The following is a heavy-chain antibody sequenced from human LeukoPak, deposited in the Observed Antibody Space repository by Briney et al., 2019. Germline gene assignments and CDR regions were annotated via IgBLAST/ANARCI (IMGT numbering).Heavy chain of an antibody. Sequence: GGPLRLPCVASGLTFSSYWIHWVRQAPGKGLVWVSRVDSGGSSTTYADSVKGRFTVSRHNAKNTLYLQMNSLRAEDTAVYYCARGITIFGVVNDAFDIWGQGTMVTVSS. CDR1: GLTFSSYW. V-gene: IGHV3-74*03. D-gene: IGHD3-3*01. CDR3: ARGITIFGVVNDAFDI. CDR2: VDSGGSST. J-gene: IGHJ3*02.